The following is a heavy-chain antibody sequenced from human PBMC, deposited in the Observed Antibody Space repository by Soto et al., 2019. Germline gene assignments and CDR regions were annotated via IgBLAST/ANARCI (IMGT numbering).Heavy chain of an antibody. V-gene: IGHV3-30*18. CDR3: AKDLKVSGGFHGSLNYYYGMDV. CDR1: GFSFSNHG. D-gene: IGHD3-10*01. CDR2: ISYDGNVK. Sequence: QSAGSLRLSCAASGFSFSNHGMQWVRQAPGKGLEWVAVISYDGNVKYYTDSVKGRFTISRDNSQSTLFLQMDSLRPEDAAVYYCAKDLKVSGGFHGSLNYYYGMDVWGQGTTVTVSS. J-gene: IGHJ6*02.